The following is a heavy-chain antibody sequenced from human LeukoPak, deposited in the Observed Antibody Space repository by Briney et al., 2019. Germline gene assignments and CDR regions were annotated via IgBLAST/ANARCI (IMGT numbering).Heavy chain of an antibody. J-gene: IGHJ4*02. CDR3: ATHVAGYFDY. CDR2: IIPIFGTA. D-gene: IGHD2-15*01. Sequence: ASVKVSCKASGGTFSSYAISWVRQAPGQGLEWMGGIIPIFGTANYAQKFQGRVTITADESTSTAYMELSSLRSEDTAVYYCATHVAGYFDYWGQGTLVTVSS. V-gene: IGHV1-69*13. CDR1: GGTFSSYA.